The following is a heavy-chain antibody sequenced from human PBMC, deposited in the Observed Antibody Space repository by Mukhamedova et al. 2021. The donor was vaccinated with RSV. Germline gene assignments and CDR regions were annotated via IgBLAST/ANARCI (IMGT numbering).Heavy chain of an antibody. CDR3: ARARYCSSTSCYDAFDI. Sequence: AQKFQGRVTITADKSTSTAYMEPSSLRSEDTAVYYCARARYCSSTSCYDAFDIWGQGTMVTVSS. D-gene: IGHD2-2*01. J-gene: IGHJ3*02. V-gene: IGHV1-69*04.